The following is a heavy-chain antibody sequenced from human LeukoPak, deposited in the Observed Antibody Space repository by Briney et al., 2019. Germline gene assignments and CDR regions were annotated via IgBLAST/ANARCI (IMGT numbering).Heavy chain of an antibody. D-gene: IGHD5-12*01. CDR2: IKEDGSAK. Sequence: GGSLRLSYAASGFTFSSYWMSWVRQAPGKGLEWVANIKEDGSAKYYVDSVKGRFTISRDNAKNSLYLQMNNLSAEDTAVYYCVRDSPGYGAYDFDWGQGTLVTVSS. CDR3: VRDSPGYGAYDFD. CDR1: GFTFSSYW. J-gene: IGHJ4*02. V-gene: IGHV3-7*01.